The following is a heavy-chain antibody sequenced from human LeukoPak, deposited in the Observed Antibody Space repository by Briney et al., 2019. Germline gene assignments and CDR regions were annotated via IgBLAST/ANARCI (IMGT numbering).Heavy chain of an antibody. Sequence: PSETLSLTCTVSGGSISSYSWGWIRQPPRKGLEWVWYIYYSVSTNYNPSLKSRVTISVDTSKNQFSLKLSSVTAADTAVYYCAREMNLGYCSGGSCYNWFDPWGQGTLVTVSS. CDR3: AREMNLGYCSGGSCYNWFDP. J-gene: IGHJ5*02. CDR1: GGSISSYS. D-gene: IGHD2-15*01. CDR2: IYYSVST. V-gene: IGHV4-59*01.